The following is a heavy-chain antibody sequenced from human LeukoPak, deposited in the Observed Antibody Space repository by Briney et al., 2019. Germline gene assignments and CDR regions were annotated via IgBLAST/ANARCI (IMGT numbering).Heavy chain of an antibody. CDR2: ISTSSSYI. CDR3: ASEGFYSSIW. J-gene: IGHJ4*02. V-gene: IGHV3-21*01. CDR1: GFTFSSYS. Sequence: GGSLRLSCAASGFTFSSYSMNWVRQAPGKGLEWVSSISTSSSYIYYADSVKGRFTVSRDNAKKSLYVQMNSLRAEDTAVYYCASEGFYSSIWWGQGTLVTVSS. D-gene: IGHD6-13*01.